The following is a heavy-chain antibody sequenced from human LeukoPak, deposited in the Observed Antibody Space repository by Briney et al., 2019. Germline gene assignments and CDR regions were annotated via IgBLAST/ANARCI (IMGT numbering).Heavy chain of an antibody. V-gene: IGHV3-7*01. CDR1: GFTFTTYW. CDR3: ARGGSGYSYGKIDS. J-gene: IGHJ4*02. D-gene: IGHD5-18*01. CDR2: INQDGTEK. Sequence: GESLRLSCAASGFTFTTYWMTWVRQAPGKGLEWVANINQDGTEKYYVDSVKGRFTISRDNAKNSLYLQMNSLRDEDTAVYYCARGGSGYSYGKIDSWGQGILVTVSS.